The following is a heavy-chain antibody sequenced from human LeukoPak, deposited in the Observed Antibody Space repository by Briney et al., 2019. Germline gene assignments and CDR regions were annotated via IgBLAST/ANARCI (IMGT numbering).Heavy chain of an antibody. J-gene: IGHJ4*02. V-gene: IGHV4-39*01. CDR3: VSPRGFSYGYFDY. D-gene: IGHD5-18*01. CDR2: IYYSKTT. Sequence: SETLSLTCTVSGGSISSSSAYWGWIRQPPGKGLEWIGSIYYSKTTYYNPSLKSRVTISADTSKNQFSLTLGSVSATDTAVYYCVSPRGFSYGYFDYWVQGTLVTVSS. CDR1: GGSISSSSAY.